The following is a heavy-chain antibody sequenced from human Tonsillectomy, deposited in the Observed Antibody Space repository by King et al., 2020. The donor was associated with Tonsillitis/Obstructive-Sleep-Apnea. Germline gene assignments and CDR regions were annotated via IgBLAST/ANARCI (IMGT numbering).Heavy chain of an antibody. D-gene: IGHD3-3*01. Sequence: VQLVESGGGLVQPGGSLRLSCAASGFTFSSYSMNWVRQAPGKGLEWVSYISSSSSTIYYADSVKGRFTISRDNAKNSLYLQMNSLRDEDTDVYYCARAPSYYDFWSGYPDYWGQGTLVTVSS. CDR3: ARAPSYYDFWSGYPDY. CDR2: ISSSSSTI. CDR1: GFTFSSYS. V-gene: IGHV3-48*02. J-gene: IGHJ4*02.